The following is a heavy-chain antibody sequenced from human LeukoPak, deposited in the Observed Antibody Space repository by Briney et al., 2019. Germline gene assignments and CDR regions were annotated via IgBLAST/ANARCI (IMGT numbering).Heavy chain of an antibody. CDR2: INQDASEI. Sequence: GGSLSLSCAASGFTFSTYWMNWYRQAPVKGLEWVGNINQDASEINYVDSVRGRFTISRDNAKNSLHLQMNSLRAEDTAVYYCATDRDNSDWQKRFDSWGQGTLVTVSS. J-gene: IGHJ4*02. CDR1: GFTFSTYW. CDR3: ATDRDNSDWQKRFDS. V-gene: IGHV3-7*01. D-gene: IGHD2-21*02.